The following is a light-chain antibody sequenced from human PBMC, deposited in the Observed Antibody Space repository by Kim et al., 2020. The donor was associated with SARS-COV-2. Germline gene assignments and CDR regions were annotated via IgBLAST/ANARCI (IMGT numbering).Light chain of an antibody. V-gene: IGLV3-1*01. CDR3: QAWDSSTAV. Sequence: VSPGQTASITCSGDKLGDKYACWYQQKPGQSPVLVIYQDSKRPSGIPERFSGSNSGTTATLTISGTQAMDEADYYCQAWDSSTAVFGGGTQLTVL. CDR2: QDS. J-gene: IGLJ2*01. CDR1: KLGDKY.